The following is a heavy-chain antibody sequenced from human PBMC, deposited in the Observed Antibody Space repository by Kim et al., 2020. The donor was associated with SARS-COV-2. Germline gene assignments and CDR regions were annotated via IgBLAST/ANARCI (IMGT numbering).Heavy chain of an antibody. V-gene: IGHV3-7*05. CDR3: AGDAPIWQQQAPSLFDY. CDR2: IKQDGSEK. D-gene: IGHD6-13*01. CDR1: GFTFSSYW. Sequence: GGSMRLSCAASGFTFSSYWMSWVRQAPGKGLEWVANIKQDGSEKYYVDSVKGRFTISRDNAKKSLYLQMNSLRAEDTAVYYCAGDAPIWQQQAPSLFDYWGQGTLVTVSS. J-gene: IGHJ4*02.